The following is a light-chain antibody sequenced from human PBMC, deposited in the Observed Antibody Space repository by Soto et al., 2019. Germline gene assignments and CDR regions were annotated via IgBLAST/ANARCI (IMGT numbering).Light chain of an antibody. J-gene: IGKJ1*01. CDR2: DAS. CDR1: QSISSW. Sequence: DMQMTKSPSTLSASVGDRVTITCRASQSISSWLAWYQQKPGKAPKLLIYDASSLESGVPSRFSGSGSGTEFTLTISSLQPDDFATYYCQQYNSYSRTFGQGT. V-gene: IGKV1-5*01. CDR3: QQYNSYSRT.